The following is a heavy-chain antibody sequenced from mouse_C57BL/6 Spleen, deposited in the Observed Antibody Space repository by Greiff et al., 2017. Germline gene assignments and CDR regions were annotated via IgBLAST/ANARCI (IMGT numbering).Heavy chain of an antibody. Sequence: QVQLKQSGAELLRPGASVKLSGKAPAYTLTEYDINGVKQRPGQGLEWIARINPGSGNTYSNEKFKGKATLTAEKSSSTAYMQLSSLTSEDSAVYFCARRGDTTARYARDYWGQGTSVTVSS. CDR3: ARRGDTTARYARDY. D-gene: IGHD1-2*01. V-gene: IGHV1-76*01. CDR2: INPGSGNT. J-gene: IGHJ4*01. CDR1: AYTLTEYD.